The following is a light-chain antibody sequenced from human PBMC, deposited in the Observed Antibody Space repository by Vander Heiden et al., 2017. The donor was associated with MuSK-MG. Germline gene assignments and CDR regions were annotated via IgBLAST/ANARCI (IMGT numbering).Light chain of an antibody. CDR1: QDISNF. CDR2: DAS. Sequence: DIQMTQSPSSLSASVGDRVIITCQASQDISNFLTWYQQKPGKAPNLLIYDASNLETRVPSRFSGSGSGTDFTFTISILQPAAIATYYCQRYASLPHTFGHGTNLQLK. J-gene: IGKJ2*01. V-gene: IGKV1-33*01. CDR3: QRYASLPHT.